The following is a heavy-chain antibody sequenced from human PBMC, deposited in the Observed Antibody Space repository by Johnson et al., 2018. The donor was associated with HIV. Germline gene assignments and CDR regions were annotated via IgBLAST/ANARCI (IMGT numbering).Heavy chain of an antibody. CDR2: INWNGGST. CDR1: GFTFDDYG. J-gene: IGHJ3*02. CDR3: ARAWYSSSAFDI. Sequence: VQLVESGGGVVRPGGSLRLSCAASGFTFDDYGMSWVRQAPGKGLEWVSGINWNGGSTGYGDSVKGRFTISRGNAKNSLYLQMNSLSSEDTALYYCARAWYSSSAFDIWGQGTMVTVSS. V-gene: IGHV3-20*04. D-gene: IGHD6-6*01.